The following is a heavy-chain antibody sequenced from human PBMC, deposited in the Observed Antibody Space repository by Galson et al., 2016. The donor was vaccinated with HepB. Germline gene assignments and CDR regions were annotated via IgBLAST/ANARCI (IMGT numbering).Heavy chain of an antibody. Sequence: SETLSLTCTVYGGSIKSSSDYWGWIRQPPGRGLEWIGTIYYSGSTYYNLSLQSRVTISVASKNQFSLKLNSVTAADTAVYHCASGGTFGGVIVETFDFWGQGALVTVSS. J-gene: IGHJ4*02. V-gene: IGHV4-39*01. CDR1: GGSIKSSSDY. D-gene: IGHD3-16*02. CDR3: ASGGTFGGVIVETFDF. CDR2: IYYSGST.